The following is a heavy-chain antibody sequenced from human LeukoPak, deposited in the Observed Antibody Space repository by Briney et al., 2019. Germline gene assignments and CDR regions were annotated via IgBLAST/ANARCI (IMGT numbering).Heavy chain of an antibody. J-gene: IGHJ4*02. D-gene: IGHD5-24*01. V-gene: IGHV3-30*18. CDR1: GFTFSSYG. CDR2: ISYDGSNK. CDR3: AKDLAYIRWLGYFDY. Sequence: PGGSLRLSCAASGFTFSSYGMHWVRQAPGKGLEWVAVISYDGSNKYYADSVRGRFTISRDNSKNTLYLQMNSLRAEDTAVYYCAKDLAYIRWLGYFDYWGQGTLVTVSS.